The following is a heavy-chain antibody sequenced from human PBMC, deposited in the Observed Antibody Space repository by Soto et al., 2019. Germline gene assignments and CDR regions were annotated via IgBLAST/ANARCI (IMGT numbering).Heavy chain of an antibody. CDR2: TYYRSKWYN. CDR1: GDSVSSNSAA. CDR3: ARDLPARPWGRGYFDY. V-gene: IGHV6-1*01. D-gene: IGHD6-6*01. J-gene: IGHJ4*02. Sequence: SQTLSLTCAISGDSVSSNSAAWNWIRQSPSRGLEWLGRTYYRSKWYNDYAVSVKSRITINPDTSKNQFSLQLNSVTPEDTAVYYCARDLPARPWGRGYFDYWGQGTLVTVSS.